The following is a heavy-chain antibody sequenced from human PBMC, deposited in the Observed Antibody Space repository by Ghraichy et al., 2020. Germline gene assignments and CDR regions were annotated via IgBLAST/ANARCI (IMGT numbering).Heavy chain of an antibody. J-gene: IGHJ3*02. D-gene: IGHD3-22*01. CDR2: IWYDGSNK. CDR1: GFTFSSYG. V-gene: IGHV3-33*01. Sequence: GGSLRLSCAASGFTFSSYGMHWVRQAPGKGLEWVAVIWYDGSNKYYADSVKGRFTISRDNSKNTLYLQMNSLRAEDTAVYYCAREMHSSGYEGAFDIWGQGTMVTVSS. CDR3: AREMHSSGYEGAFDI.